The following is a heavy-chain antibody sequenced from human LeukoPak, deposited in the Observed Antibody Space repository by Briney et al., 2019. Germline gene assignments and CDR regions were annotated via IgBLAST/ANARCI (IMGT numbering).Heavy chain of an antibody. J-gene: IGHJ4*02. V-gene: IGHV1-46*01. D-gene: IGHD3-9*01. CDR3: ARRPSVGYEILTGYVDY. CDR1: GYTFTSYY. CDR2: INPSGGST. Sequence: GASVKVSCKASGYTFTSYYMHWVRQAPGQGLEWMGIINPSGGSTSYAQKFQGRVTMTRDTSTSTVYMELRSLRSDDTAVYYCARRPSVGYEILTGYVDYWGQGTLVTVSS.